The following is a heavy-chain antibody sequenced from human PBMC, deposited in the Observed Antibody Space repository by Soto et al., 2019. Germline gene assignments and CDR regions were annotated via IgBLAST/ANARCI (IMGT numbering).Heavy chain of an antibody. CDR1: GGSISSYY. D-gene: IGHD6-6*01. Sequence: QVQLQESGPGLVKPSETLSLTCTVSGGSISSYYWSWIRQPPGKGLEWIGYIYYSGSTNYNPSLKSRVTISVDTSKHQFSLQLSSVTAADTAVYYCASLPPKYRSSSGNWFDPWGQGTLVTVSS. CDR3: ASLPPKYRSSSGNWFDP. CDR2: IYYSGST. J-gene: IGHJ5*02. V-gene: IGHV4-59*01.